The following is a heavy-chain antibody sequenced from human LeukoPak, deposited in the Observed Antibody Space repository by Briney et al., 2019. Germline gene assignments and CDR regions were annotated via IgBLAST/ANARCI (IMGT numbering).Heavy chain of an antibody. V-gene: IGHV4-31*11. J-gene: IGHJ4*02. CDR1: GGSFSGGYY. CDR2: IYYSGST. D-gene: IGHD3-22*01. Sequence: SETLSLTCAVYGGSFSGGYYWSWIRQHPGKGLEWIGYIYYSGSTYYNPSLKSRVTISVDTSKNQFSLKLSSVTAADTAVYYCARGSYDSSGYRLDYWGQGTLVTVSS. CDR3: ARGSYDSSGYRLDY.